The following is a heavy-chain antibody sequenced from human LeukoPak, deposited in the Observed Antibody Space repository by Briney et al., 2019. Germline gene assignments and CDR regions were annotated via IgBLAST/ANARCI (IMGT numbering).Heavy chain of an antibody. CDR3: AKDLAQHCSGGTCYPDH. J-gene: IGHJ4*02. CDR1: GFIFSSYA. V-gene: IGHV3-23*01. CDR2: ISGSGGST. D-gene: IGHD2-15*01. Sequence: GGSLRLSCAASGFIFSSYAMSWVRQAPGKGLKWVSTISGSGGSTYYADSVKGRFTISRDNSRNALYLQLTSLRAEDTAVYYCAKDLAQHCSGGTCYPDHWGQGTLVTVSS.